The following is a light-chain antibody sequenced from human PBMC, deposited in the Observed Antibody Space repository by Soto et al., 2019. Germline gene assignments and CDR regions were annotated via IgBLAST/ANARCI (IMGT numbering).Light chain of an antibody. Sequence: QSVLTQSPSASGTPGQRVTISCSGSRSNIGRNFAYWYQHVQGTAPRLLLQRNNERTSGVPDRFSGSKSGTSVSLDISGLRSDDEATYYCAAWDDTLDDQVFCGGTKLTV. CDR2: RNN. CDR1: RSNIGRNF. J-gene: IGLJ3*02. V-gene: IGLV1-47*01. CDR3: AAWDDTLDDQV.